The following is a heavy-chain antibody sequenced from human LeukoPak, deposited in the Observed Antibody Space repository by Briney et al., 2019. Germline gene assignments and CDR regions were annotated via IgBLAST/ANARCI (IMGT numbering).Heavy chain of an antibody. CDR2: ISYDGSNK. J-gene: IGHJ6*02. Sequence: GGSLRLSCAASGFTFSSYGMHWVRQAPGKGLEWVAVISYDGSNKYYADSVKGRFTISRDNSKNTLYLQMNSLRAEDTAVYYCAKDRATMAKKTLFYYYYYGMDVWGQGTTATVSS. CDR3: AKDRATMAKKTLFYYYYYGMDV. D-gene: IGHD5-12*01. V-gene: IGHV3-30*18. CDR1: GFTFSSYG.